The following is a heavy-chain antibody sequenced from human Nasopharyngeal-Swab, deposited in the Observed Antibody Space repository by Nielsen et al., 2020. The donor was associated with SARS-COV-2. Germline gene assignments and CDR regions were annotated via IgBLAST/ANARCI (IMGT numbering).Heavy chain of an antibody. D-gene: IGHD3-10*01. CDR2: LYYSGIT. V-gene: IGHV4-59*01. Sequence: RQAPGKGLEWIGYLYYSGITNYNPSLMSRVTISIDKSKNQFSLNLSSVNAADTAVHFCAREAYYYGSGTYDSWGQGTRVTVSS. J-gene: IGHJ4*02. CDR3: AREAYYYGSGTYDS.